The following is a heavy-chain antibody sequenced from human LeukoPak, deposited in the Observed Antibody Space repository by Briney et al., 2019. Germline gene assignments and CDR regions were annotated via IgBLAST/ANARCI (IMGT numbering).Heavy chain of an antibody. CDR3: ARAVAAAGTFGYYFDY. Sequence: PGGSLRLSCAASGFTFSRYAMHWVRQAPGKGLEYGSSISSNGGSTYYANSVKGGFTISRDNSKNTLYLQMGSLRAEDMAVYYCARAVAAAGTFGYYFDYWGQGTLVTVSS. V-gene: IGHV3-64*01. J-gene: IGHJ4*02. CDR1: GFTFSRYA. D-gene: IGHD6-13*01. CDR2: ISSNGGST.